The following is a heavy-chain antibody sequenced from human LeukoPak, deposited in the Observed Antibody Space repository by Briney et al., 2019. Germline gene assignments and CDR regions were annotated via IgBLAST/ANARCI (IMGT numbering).Heavy chain of an antibody. CDR3: ARVARYYDSSGYYSSTLMGY. CDR2: INPNSGGT. J-gene: IGHJ4*02. D-gene: IGHD3-22*01. CDR1: GYTFTGYY. V-gene: IGHV1-2*02. Sequence: WASVKVSCKAPGYTFTGYYMHWVRQAPGQGLEWMGWINPNSGGTNYAQKFQGRVTMTRDTSISTAYMELSRLRSDDTAVYYCARVARYYDSSGYYSSTLMGYWGQGTLVTVSS.